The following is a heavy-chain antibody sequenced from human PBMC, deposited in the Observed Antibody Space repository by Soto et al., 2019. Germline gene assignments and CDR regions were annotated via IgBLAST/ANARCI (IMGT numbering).Heavy chain of an antibody. CDR1: GFTFSSYP. J-gene: IGHJ4*02. V-gene: IGHV3-30*14. Sequence: PGGSLRLSCAASGFTFSSYPIHWVRQAPGKGRDWVSVISYDGRNEYYADSVKGRFTISRDNSKTTVYLQMNSLRGEDTAVYRCARGSGYCGGRSCYGSFAYRGQGTLVTVSS. D-gene: IGHD2-15*01. CDR3: ARGSGYCGGRSCYGSFAY. CDR2: ISYDGRNE.